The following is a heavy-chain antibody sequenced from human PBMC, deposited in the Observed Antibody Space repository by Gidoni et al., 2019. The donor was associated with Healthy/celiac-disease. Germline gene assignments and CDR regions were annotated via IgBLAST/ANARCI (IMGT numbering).Heavy chain of an antibody. CDR3: ARDTGYYYDSSGYHDAFDI. V-gene: IGHV3-53*01. CDR1: GFTVSSNY. CDR2: IYSGGST. Sequence: EVQLVESGGGLIQPGGSLRLSCAASGFTVSSNYMSWVRQAPGKGLEWVSVIYSGGSTYYADSVKGRFTISRDNSKNTLYLQMNSLRAEDTAVYYCARDTGYYYDSSGYHDAFDIWGQGTMVTVSS. J-gene: IGHJ3*02. D-gene: IGHD3-22*01.